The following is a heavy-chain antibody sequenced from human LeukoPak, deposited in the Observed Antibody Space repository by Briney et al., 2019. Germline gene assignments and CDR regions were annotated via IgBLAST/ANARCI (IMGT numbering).Heavy chain of an antibody. Sequence: SETLSLTCAVYGGSFRGYYWSWIRQPPGKGLEWIGEINHSGSTNYNPSLKSRVTISVDTSKNQFSLKLSSVTAADTAVYYCARVGYSFRVGGYYNWFDPWGQGTLGTVSS. V-gene: IGHV4-34*01. J-gene: IGHJ5*02. D-gene: IGHD2-2*03. CDR3: ARVGYSFRVGGYYNWFDP. CDR2: INHSGST. CDR1: GGSFRGYY.